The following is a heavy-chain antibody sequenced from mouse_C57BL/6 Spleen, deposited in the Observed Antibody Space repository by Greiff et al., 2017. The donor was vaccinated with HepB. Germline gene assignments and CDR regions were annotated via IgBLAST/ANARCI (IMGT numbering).Heavy chain of an antibody. J-gene: IGHJ2*01. CDR3: ARLLSGDYEGYYFDY. D-gene: IGHD2-4*01. CDR2: ISSGGSYT. V-gene: IGHV5-6*02. Sequence: EVKLVESGGDLVKPGGSLKLSCAASGFTFSSYGMSWVRQTPDKRLEWVATISSGGSYTYYPDSVKGRFTISRDNAKNTLYLQMSSLKSEDTAMYYCARLLSGDYEGYYFDYWGKGTTLTVSS. CDR1: GFTFSSYG.